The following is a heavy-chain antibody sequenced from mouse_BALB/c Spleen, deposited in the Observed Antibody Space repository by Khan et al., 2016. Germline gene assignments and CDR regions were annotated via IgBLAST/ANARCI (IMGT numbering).Heavy chain of an antibody. CDR1: GYTFTNYG. V-gene: IGHV9-3-1*01. J-gene: IGHJ2*01. D-gene: IGHD1-3*01. Sequence: QIQLVQSGPELKKPGETVKISCKASGYTFTNYGMNWVKQAPGKGLKWMGWINTYTGEPTYTDDFKGRFAFSLETSASTAYLQFINLKNEDTATYFCARSGDNYYFDYWGQGTTLTVSS. CDR3: ARSGDNYYFDY. CDR2: INTYTGEP.